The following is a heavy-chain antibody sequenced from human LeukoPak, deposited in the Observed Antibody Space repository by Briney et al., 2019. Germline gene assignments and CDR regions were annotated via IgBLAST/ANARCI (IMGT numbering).Heavy chain of an antibody. J-gene: IGHJ5*02. CDR2: ISDDESDK. D-gene: IGHD4-17*01. CDR3: AKTDYGDRSVHH. V-gene: IGHV3-30*18. CDR1: GFTFSHYA. Sequence: GGSLRLSCAASGFTFSHYAIHWVRQAPGKGLKWVAVISDDESDKHYADSVKGRFTISRDNSKNTLHLQMNSLRAEDTAVYYCAKTDYGDRSVHHWGQGTLVTVSS.